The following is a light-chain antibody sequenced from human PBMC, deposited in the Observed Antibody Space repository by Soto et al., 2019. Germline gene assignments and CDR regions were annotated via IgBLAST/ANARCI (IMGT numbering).Light chain of an antibody. CDR1: SGSIASNY. CDR2: EDD. CDR3: QSYDSSNPVV. Sequence: NILLTQPHSVSESPGKTVTISCTRTSGSIASNYVQWYQQRPGSAPTTLIYEDDQSPSGVPDRFSGSIDRSSNSASLTLSGLKTEDEADYYCQSYDSSNPVVFGGGTKVTVL. J-gene: IGLJ2*01. V-gene: IGLV6-57*04.